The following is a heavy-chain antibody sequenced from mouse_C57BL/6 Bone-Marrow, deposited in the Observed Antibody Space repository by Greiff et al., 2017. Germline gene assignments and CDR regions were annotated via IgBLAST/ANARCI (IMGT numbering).Heavy chain of an antibody. CDR3: ARDYGSSYDWYFDV. D-gene: IGHD1-1*01. J-gene: IGHJ1*03. CDR1: GYTFTSYW. V-gene: IGHV1-64*01. CDR2: IHPNSGST. Sequence: VQLQQPGAELVKPGASVKLSCKASGYTFTSYWMHWVKQRPGQGLEWIGMIHPNSGSTNYNQKFKGKSTLTVDKSSSTAYMQLSSLTSEDSAVYYCARDYGSSYDWYFDVWGTGTTVTVSS.